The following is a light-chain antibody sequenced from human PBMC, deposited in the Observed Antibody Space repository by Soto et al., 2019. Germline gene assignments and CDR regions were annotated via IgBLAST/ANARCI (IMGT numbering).Light chain of an antibody. J-gene: IGLJ1*01. CDR3: TSYTSSSTLDV. CDR1: SSDVGGYNY. Sequence: QSALTQPASVSGSPGQSITISCTGTSSDVGGYNYVSWYQQHPGKAPKLMIYEVSSRPLGVSNRFSGSKSGNTASLTISGLQAEDEADYYCTSYTSSSTLDVFGTGTKVTAL. CDR2: EVS. V-gene: IGLV2-14*01.